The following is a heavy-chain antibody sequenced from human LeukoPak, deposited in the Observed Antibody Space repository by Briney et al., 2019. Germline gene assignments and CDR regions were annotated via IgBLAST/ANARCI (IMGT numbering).Heavy chain of an antibody. CDR2: ISGSGGST. Sequence: AGGSLRLSCAASGFTFSSYAMSWVRQAPGEGMEWVSAISGSGGSTYYADSVKGRFTISRDNSKNTLYLQMNSLRAEDTAVYYCANWPDAFDIWGQGTMVTVSS. V-gene: IGHV3-23*01. CDR3: ANWPDAFDI. CDR1: GFTFSSYA. J-gene: IGHJ3*02.